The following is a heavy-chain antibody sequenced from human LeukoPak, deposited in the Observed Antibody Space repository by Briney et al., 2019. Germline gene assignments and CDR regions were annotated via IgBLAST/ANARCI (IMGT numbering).Heavy chain of an antibody. Sequence: GGSLRLSCAASGFTFSSYAMHWVRQAPGKGLEWVAVISYDGSNKYYADSVKGRFTISIDNSKNTLYLQMNSLRAEDTAVYYCARESDTAMALSFDYWGQGTLVTVSS. CDR1: GFTFSSYA. V-gene: IGHV3-30-3*01. CDR2: ISYDGSNK. J-gene: IGHJ4*02. CDR3: ARESDTAMALSFDY. D-gene: IGHD5-18*01.